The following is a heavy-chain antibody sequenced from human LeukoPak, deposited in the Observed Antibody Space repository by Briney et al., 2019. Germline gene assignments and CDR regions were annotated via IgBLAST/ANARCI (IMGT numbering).Heavy chain of an antibody. CDR3: AKVNWDFWSGYYH. V-gene: IGHV3-23*01. D-gene: IGHD3-3*01. J-gene: IGHJ5*02. CDR2: ISGSGGTT. Sequence: PGGSLRLSCAASGFTFSNYAMSWVRQAPGKGLEWVSIISGSGGTTYFADPVKGRFTISRDNSKNTLYLQMNSLRAEDTAVYYCAKVNWDFWSGYYHWGQGTLVTVSS. CDR1: GFTFSNYA.